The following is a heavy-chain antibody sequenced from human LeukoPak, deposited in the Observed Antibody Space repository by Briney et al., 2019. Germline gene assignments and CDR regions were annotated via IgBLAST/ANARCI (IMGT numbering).Heavy chain of an antibody. D-gene: IGHD6-13*01. CDR2: IYYSGST. J-gene: IGHJ4*02. Sequence: SETLSLTCTVSGGSVSSGSYYWSWIRQPPGKGLEWIGYIYYSGSTNYNPSLKNRVTISVDTSKNQFSLKLSSVTAADTAVYYCARDRSSWYFYFDYWGQGTLVTVSS. CDR1: GGSVSSGSYY. CDR3: ARDRSSWYFYFDY. V-gene: IGHV4-61*01.